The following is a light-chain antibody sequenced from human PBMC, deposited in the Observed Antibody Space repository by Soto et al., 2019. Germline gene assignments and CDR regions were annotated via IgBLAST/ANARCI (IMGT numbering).Light chain of an antibody. V-gene: IGLV2-8*01. J-gene: IGLJ1*01. CDR3: SSYAGSSNV. Sequence: QSVLTQPPSAAESPGQSVAISCTGTSSDVGGYNYVSWYQHHPGKAPKLMIYEVNKRPSGVPDRFSGSKSGNPASLTVSGLQAEDEADYYCSSYAGSSNVFGTGTKVTGL. CDR2: EVN. CDR1: SSDVGGYNY.